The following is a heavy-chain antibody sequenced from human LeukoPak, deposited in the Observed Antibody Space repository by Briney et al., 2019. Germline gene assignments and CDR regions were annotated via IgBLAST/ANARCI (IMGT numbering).Heavy chain of an antibody. V-gene: IGHV4-59*01. CDR1: GGSISSYY. J-gene: IGHJ4*02. Sequence: SETLSLTCTVSGGSISSYYWSWIRQPPGKGLEWIGYIYYSGSTNYNPSLKSRVTISVDTSKDQFSLKLSSVTAADTAVYYCARGFGVTPDDYWGQGTLVTVSS. D-gene: IGHD4-23*01. CDR2: IYYSGST. CDR3: ARGFGVTPDDY.